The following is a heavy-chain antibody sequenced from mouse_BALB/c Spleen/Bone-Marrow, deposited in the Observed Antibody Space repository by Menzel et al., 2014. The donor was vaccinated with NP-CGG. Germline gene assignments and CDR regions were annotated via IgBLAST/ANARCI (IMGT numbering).Heavy chain of an antibody. D-gene: IGHD2-14*01. J-gene: IGHJ3*01. Sequence: QLQQSGPELVKPGASMKISCKASGYSFTVYTMNWVRQSHGKNLEWIGLINPYNGGTIYNQKFKGKATLTVDKSSSTAYMELLSLTSEDSAVYYCARPGRYDGAWFAYWGQGTLVTVSA. V-gene: IGHV1-18*01. CDR1: GYSFTVYT. CDR3: ARPGRYDGAWFAY. CDR2: INPYNGGT.